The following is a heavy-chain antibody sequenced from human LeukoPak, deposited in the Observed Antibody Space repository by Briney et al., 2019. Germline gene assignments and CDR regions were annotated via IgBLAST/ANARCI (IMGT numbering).Heavy chain of an antibody. CDR3: ARDRIQLWYRYFDL. Sequence: SQTLSLSRAISGDSVSSSSAAWNWIRQSPSRGLEWLGRTYYRSKWYNDYAVSVKSRITINPDTSKNQFSLQLNSVTPEDTAVYYCARDRIQLWYRYFDLWGRGTLVTVSS. D-gene: IGHD5-18*01. J-gene: IGHJ2*01. CDR2: TYYRSKWYN. V-gene: IGHV6-1*01. CDR1: GDSVSSSSAA.